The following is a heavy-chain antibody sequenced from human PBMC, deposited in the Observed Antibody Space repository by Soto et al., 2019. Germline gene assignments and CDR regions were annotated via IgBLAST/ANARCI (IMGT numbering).Heavy chain of an antibody. CDR1: GYTFTSYG. J-gene: IGHJ5*02. CDR3: ARFLPPFDP. Sequence: ASVKVSFKASGYTFTSYGISWVRQAPGQGLEWMGWISAYNGNTNFAQKFQGRVTMTTDTSTSTAYMELRSLTSDDTAVYYCARFLPPFDPWGQGTLVTVSS. V-gene: IGHV1-18*01. CDR2: ISAYNGNT.